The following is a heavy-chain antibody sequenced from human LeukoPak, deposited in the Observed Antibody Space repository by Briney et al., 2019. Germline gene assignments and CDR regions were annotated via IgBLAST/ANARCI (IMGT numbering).Heavy chain of an antibody. V-gene: IGHV4-30-4*01. CDR3: AREDIAYYFDY. Sequence: PSQTLSLTCTVSGGSISSGDYYWSWIRQPPGKGLEWIGYIYYSGSTYYNPSLKSRVTISVDTSKSQFSLKLSSVTAADTAVYYCAREDIAYYFDYWGQGTLVTVSS. CDR2: IYYSGST. CDR1: GGSISSGDYY. J-gene: IGHJ4*02. D-gene: IGHD2-15*01.